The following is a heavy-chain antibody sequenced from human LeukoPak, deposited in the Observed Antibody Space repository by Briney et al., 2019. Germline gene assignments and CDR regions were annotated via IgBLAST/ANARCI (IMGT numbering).Heavy chain of an antibody. V-gene: IGHV3-21*01. Sequence: GGSLRLSCAASGFTFSSYSMNWVRQAPGKGLEWVSSISSSSSYIYYGDSVKGRFTISRDNGKNSLYLQMNSLRAEDTAVYFCARGSSNVAARNNWFDPWGQGTLVTVSS. CDR1: GFTFSSYS. D-gene: IGHD6-6*01. J-gene: IGHJ5*02. CDR2: ISSSSSYI. CDR3: ARGSSNVAARNNWFDP.